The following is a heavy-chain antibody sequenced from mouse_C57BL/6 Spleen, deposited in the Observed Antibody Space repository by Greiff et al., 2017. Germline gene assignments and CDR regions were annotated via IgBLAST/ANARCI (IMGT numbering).Heavy chain of an antibody. CDR1: GYTFTSYW. CDR3: ARSLYYYAMDH. V-gene: IGHV1-61*01. Sequence: QVHVKQPGAELVRPGSSVKLSCKASGYTFTSYWMDWVKQRPGQGLEWIGNIYPSDSETHYNQKFKDKATLTVDKSSSTAYMQLSSLTSEDSAVYYCARSLYYYAMDHWGQGTSVTVSS. D-gene: IGHD6-5*01. CDR2: IYPSDSET. J-gene: IGHJ4*01.